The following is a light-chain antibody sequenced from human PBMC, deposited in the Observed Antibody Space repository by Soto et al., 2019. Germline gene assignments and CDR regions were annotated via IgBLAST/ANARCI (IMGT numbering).Light chain of an antibody. J-gene: IGLJ2*01. CDR3: NSYKRSGTLS. CDR1: SSDIGAYNY. Sequence: QSVLTQPASVSGSPGQSITISCTGTSSDIGAYNYVSWYQQHPGKAPKLLIYEVTNRPSGVSDRFSGSKSGNTASLTISGLQAEDEANYYCNSYKRSGTLSFGGGTQLTVL. V-gene: IGLV2-14*01. CDR2: EVT.